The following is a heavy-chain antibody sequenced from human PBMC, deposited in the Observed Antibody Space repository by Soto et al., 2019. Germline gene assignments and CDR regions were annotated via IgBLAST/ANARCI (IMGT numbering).Heavy chain of an antibody. V-gene: IGHV1-69*13. CDR1: GGTFSSYA. CDR2: IIPIFGTA. J-gene: IGHJ6*02. CDR3: ARSRGGCSSTSCSLAGPYYYGMDV. Sequence: SVKVSCKATGGTFSSYAISWVRQAPGQGLEWMGGIIPIFGTANYAQKFQGRVTITADESMSTAYMELSSLRSEDTAVYYCARSRGGCSSTSCSLAGPYYYGMDVWGQGTTVTVSS. D-gene: IGHD2-2*01.